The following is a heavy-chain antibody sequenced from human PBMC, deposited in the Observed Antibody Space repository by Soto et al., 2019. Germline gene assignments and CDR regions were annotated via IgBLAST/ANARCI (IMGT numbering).Heavy chain of an antibody. V-gene: IGHV3-23*01. D-gene: IGHD5-18*01. Sequence: EVQLLESGGGLVQPGGSLRLSCAASGFTFSTYAMDWVRQAPGKGLEWVSSLSDNGGTTYYADSVKGRFTISRDKSKNTLYLQMNSLRADDTAVYYCAKNRPTWIQLWSLDYWGQGTLVTVSS. CDR2: LSDNGGTT. CDR3: AKNRPTWIQLWSLDY. CDR1: GFTFSTYA. J-gene: IGHJ4*02.